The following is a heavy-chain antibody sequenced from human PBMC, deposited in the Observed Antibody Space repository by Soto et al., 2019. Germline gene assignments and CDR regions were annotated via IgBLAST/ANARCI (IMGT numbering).Heavy chain of an antibody. CDR3: AREEAWYSSSSLKGGWFDP. Sequence: PSETLSLTCTVSGGSISSYYWSWIRQPPGKGLEWVGYIYYSGSTNYNPSLKSRVTISVDTSKNQFSLKLSSVTAADTAVYYCAREEAWYSSSSLKGGWFDPWGQGTLVTGSS. V-gene: IGHV4-59*01. D-gene: IGHD6-6*01. J-gene: IGHJ5*02. CDR1: GGSISSYY. CDR2: IYYSGST.